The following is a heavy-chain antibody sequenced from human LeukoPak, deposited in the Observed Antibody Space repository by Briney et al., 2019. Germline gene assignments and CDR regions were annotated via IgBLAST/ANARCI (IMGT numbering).Heavy chain of an antibody. V-gene: IGHV1-8*02. CDR1: GYTFTSYD. Sequence: GASVKVSCKASGYTFTSYDINWVRQATGQGLEWMGWMNPNSGNTGYAQKFQGRVTMTRNTSISTAYMELSSLRSEDTAVYYCARVRASYSSSWYGPDDAFDIWGQGTMVTVSS. D-gene: IGHD6-13*01. J-gene: IGHJ3*02. CDR3: ARVRASYSSSWYGPDDAFDI. CDR2: MNPNSGNT.